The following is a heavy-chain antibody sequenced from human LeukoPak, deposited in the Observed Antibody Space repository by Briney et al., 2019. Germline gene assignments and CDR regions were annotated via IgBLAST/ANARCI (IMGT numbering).Heavy chain of an antibody. CDR2: INWNGVST. J-gene: IGHJ4*02. V-gene: IGHV3-20*04. Sequence: GGSLRLSCAASGFTFDDYGMSWVRQAPGKGLEWVSSINWNGVSTGYADSVKGRFTISGDNAKNSLYLQMNSLRAEDTAVYYCARARIAVAGTLDVYFDYWGQGTLVTVSS. CDR1: GFTFDDYG. CDR3: ARARIAVAGTLDVYFDY. D-gene: IGHD6-19*01.